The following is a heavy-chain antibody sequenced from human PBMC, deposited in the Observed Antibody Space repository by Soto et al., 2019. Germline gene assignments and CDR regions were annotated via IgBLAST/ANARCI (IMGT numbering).Heavy chain of an antibody. J-gene: IGHJ4*02. CDR2: ISTSGGST. Sequence: LRLSCAASGFTFSSYGMSWVRQPPGKGLEWVSSISTSGGSTYYADSVKGRFTISRDNSKNTLYLQMNSLRAEDTAVYYCAKDYDFWSGYFLAGDYWGQGNPVTVSS. CDR1: GFTFSSYG. CDR3: AKDYDFWSGYFLAGDY. D-gene: IGHD3-3*01. V-gene: IGHV3-23*01.